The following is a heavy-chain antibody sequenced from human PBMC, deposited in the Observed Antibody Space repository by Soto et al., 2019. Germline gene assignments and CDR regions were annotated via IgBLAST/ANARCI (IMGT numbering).Heavy chain of an antibody. Sequence: PSETLSLTCAISGAPITWGDYSWNWIRQQPGKGLQWLGYIFHGGSTYYNPSLRSRVTISVDRSRTQFSLKMRSVTAADTAVYYRARGRVVVAAAVMYNCLDSWGQGALVTVSS. D-gene: IGHD2-2*01. CDR3: ARGRVVVAAAVMYNCLDS. J-gene: IGHJ5*01. CDR2: IFHGGST. CDR1: GAPITWGDYS. V-gene: IGHV4-30-2*01.